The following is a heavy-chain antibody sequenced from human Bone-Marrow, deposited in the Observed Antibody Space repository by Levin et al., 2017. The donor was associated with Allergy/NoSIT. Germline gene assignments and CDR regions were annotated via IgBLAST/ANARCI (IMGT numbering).Heavy chain of an antibody. J-gene: IGHJ6*02. CDR1: GGSVSSTTYY. V-gene: IGHV4-39*07. D-gene: IGHD6-13*01. CDR2: VYYSGNT. Sequence: SETLSLTCTVSGGSVSSTTYYWGWIRQPPGKGLEWIGSVYYSGNTYYNPSLKSRVTMSVNTSENQFSLKLTSVTAADTAVYYCARDTPASSSWYRASYYYGMDVWGQGTTVTVSS. CDR3: ARDTPASSSWYRASYYYGMDV.